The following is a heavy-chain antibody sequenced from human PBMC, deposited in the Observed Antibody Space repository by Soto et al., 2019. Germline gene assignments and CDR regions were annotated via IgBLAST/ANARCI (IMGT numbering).Heavy chain of an antibody. D-gene: IGHD5-18*01. CDR1: GYTFTSYD. CDR2: MNPNSGNT. Sequence: QVQLVQSGAEVKKPGASVKVSCKASGYTFTSYDINWVRQATGQGLEWMGWMNPNSGNTGYAQKFQGRVTMTRNTSITTAYMELSSLRSEDTAVYYCAFGYSYGREALFDYWGQGTLVTVSS. V-gene: IGHV1-8*01. CDR3: AFGYSYGREALFDY. J-gene: IGHJ4*02.